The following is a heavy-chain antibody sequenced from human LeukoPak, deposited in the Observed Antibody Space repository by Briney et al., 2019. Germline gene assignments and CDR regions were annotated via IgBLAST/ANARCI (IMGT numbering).Heavy chain of an antibody. V-gene: IGHV7-4-1*02. J-gene: IGHJ4*02. CDR3: ARVEYSSGCFSDY. Sequence: GASVKVSCKASGYTFTSYAMNWVRQAPGQGLEWMGWINTNTGNPTYAQGFTGRFVSSLDTSVSTAYLQISSLKAEDIAVYYCARVEYSSGCFSDYWGQGTLVTVSS. D-gene: IGHD6-19*01. CDR2: INTNTGNP. CDR1: GYTFTSYA.